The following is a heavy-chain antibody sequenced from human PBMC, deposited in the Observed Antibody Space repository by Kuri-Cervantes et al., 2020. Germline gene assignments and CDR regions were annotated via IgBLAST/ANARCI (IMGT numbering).Heavy chain of an antibody. V-gene: IGHV1-18*01. CDR1: GGTFSSYA. J-gene: IGHJ6*02. CDR2: ISAYNGNT. CDR3: ARGLVGAALQHPYYYYGMDV. Sequence: ASVKVSCKASGGTFSSYAISWVQQAPGQGLEWMGWISAYNGNTNYAQKLQGRVTMTTDTSTSTAYMELRSLRSDDTAVYYCARGLVGAALQHPYYYYGMDVWGQGTTVTVSS. D-gene: IGHD1-26*01.